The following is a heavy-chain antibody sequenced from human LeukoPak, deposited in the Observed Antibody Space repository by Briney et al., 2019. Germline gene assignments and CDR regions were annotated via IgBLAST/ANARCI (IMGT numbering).Heavy chain of an antibody. D-gene: IGHD3-10*01. J-gene: IGHJ4*02. CDR3: ARGSYGSGSYGGFDY. Sequence: GSLRLSCAASGFTFSSYSMNWVRQAPGKGLEWVSVIYSGGSTYYADSVKGRFTISRDNSKNTLYLQMNSLRAEDTAVYYCARGSYGSGSYGGFDYWGQGTLVTVSS. V-gene: IGHV3-66*01. CDR2: IYSGGST. CDR1: GFTFSSYS.